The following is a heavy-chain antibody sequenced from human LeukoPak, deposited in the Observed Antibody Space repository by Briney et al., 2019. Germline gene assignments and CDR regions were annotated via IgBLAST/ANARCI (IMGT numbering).Heavy chain of an antibody. CDR1: GDHDPSNNAA. Sequence: SQNLPLNCAFYGDHDPSNNAAWNWNRQSPSRGLEWLGRTYHRSTWYDDYVVSVRSRLTITPDISKNQVSLQLHSVTPEDTAVYYCTREVAGTGGFDYWGQGITVTVSS. CDR3: TREVAGTGGFDY. J-gene: IGHJ4*02. V-gene: IGHV6-1*01. D-gene: IGHD6-13*01. CDR2: TYHRSTWYD.